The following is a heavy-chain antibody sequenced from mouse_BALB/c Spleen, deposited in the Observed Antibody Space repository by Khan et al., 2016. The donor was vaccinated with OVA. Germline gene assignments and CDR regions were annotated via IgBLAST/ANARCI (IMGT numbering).Heavy chain of an antibody. CDR3: ARWGGNYLYYFDY. D-gene: IGHD2-1*01. CDR1: GYSITSDYA. J-gene: IGHJ2*01. Sequence: EVQLQESGPGLVKPSQSLSLTCTVTGYSITSDYAWNWIRQFPGNKLEWMGYISYSGSTSYNPSLKSRISITRNPYKNQFFLQLNSVTTEDTATYYCARWGGNYLYYFDYWGQGPTLTVSS. CDR2: ISYSGST. V-gene: IGHV3-2*02.